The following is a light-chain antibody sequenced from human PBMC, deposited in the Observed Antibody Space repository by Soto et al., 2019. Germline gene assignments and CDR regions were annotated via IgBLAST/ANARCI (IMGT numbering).Light chain of an antibody. J-gene: IGKJ1*01. V-gene: IGKV3-20*01. CDR2: GAS. Sequence: EIVLTQSPGTLSLSPGERATLSCRASQSVSSSYLAWYQQKPRQAPRLLIYGASSRATGIPDRFSGSGSGTDFPLTISRLEPEDFAVYYCQQYGSSPWTFGQGTKVDIK. CDR1: QSVSSSY. CDR3: QQYGSSPWT.